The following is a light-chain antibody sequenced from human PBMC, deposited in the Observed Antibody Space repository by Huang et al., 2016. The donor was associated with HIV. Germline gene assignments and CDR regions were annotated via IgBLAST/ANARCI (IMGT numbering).Light chain of an antibody. V-gene: IGKV3-11*01. CDR2: DAS. J-gene: IGKJ4*01. CDR3: QQRSNWPLT. Sequence: EIVLTQSPATLSLSPGERATLSCRASQSVSSYLACYQQKPGQAPSLLIYDASNRATGSPARFSGSGSGTDFTLTISSLEPEDFAVYYCQQRSNWPLTFGGGTKVEIK. CDR1: QSVSSY.